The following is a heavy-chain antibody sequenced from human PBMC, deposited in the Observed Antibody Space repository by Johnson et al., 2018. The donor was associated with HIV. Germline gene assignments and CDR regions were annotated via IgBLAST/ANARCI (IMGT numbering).Heavy chain of an antibody. CDR2: IWYDGSNK. J-gene: IGHJ3*02. D-gene: IGHD3-3*01. CDR3: AARPGVEGAFDI. V-gene: IGHV3-33*01. CDR1: GFTFSSYG. Sequence: QVQPVESGGGVVQPGRSLRLSCAASGFTFSSYGMHWVRQAPGKGLEWVAVIWYDGSNKYYADSVKGRFTISRDNSKNTLYLQMNSLRAEDTAVYYCAARPGVEGAFDIWGQGTMVTVSS.